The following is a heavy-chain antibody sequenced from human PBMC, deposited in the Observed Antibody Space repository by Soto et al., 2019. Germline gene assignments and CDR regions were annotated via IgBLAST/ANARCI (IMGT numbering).Heavy chain of an antibody. CDR3: ARGVLRYFYWLSRASYCSMDV. V-gene: IGHV6-1*01. CDR2: TYYRSKWYN. J-gene: IGHJ6*03. D-gene: IGHD3-9*01. Sequence: SQTLSLTCAISGDSVSSNSAAWNWIRQSPSRGLEWLGRTYYRSKWYNDYAVSVKSRITINPDTSKDQFSLQLNSVTPDDPAVYYCARGVLRYFYWLSRASYCSMDVWGQGTTVPVSS. CDR1: GDSVSSNSAA.